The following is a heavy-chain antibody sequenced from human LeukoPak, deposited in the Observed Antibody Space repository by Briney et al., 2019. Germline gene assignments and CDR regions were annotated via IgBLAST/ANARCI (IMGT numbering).Heavy chain of an antibody. CDR3: ARDLYGVDTAMVMRYYYYHYGMDV. CDR1: GFTFSSYG. V-gene: IGHV3-33*01. J-gene: IGHJ6*04. Sequence: GRSLRLSCAASGFTFSSYGMHWVRQAPGKGLEWVAVIWYDGSNKYYADSVKGRFTISRDNSKNTLYLQMNSLRAEDTAVYYCARDLYGVDTAMVMRYYYYHYGMDVWGKGTTVTVSS. D-gene: IGHD5-18*01. CDR2: IWYDGSNK.